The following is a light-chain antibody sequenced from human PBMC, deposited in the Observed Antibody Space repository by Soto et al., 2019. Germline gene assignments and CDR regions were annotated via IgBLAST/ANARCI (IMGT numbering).Light chain of an antibody. CDR3: QQTYSAPPWT. Sequence: DIQMTQSPSSVSASVGDRVTITCRASQSVRSYLNWYQQKPGKAPDLLIYTTTSLQSEVPSRFSGSGSETHFTLTITSLQPEDFATYFCQQTYSAPPWTFGPGTKVDIK. J-gene: IGKJ1*01. V-gene: IGKV1-39*01. CDR2: TTT. CDR1: QSVRSY.